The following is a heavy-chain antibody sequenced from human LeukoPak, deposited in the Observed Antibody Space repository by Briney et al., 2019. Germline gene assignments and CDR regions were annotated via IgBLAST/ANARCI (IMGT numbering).Heavy chain of an antibody. J-gene: IGHJ4*02. CDR1: GSSVSSGSYY. Sequence: PSETLSLTCTVSGSSVSSGSYYWSWIRQPPGKGLEWIGYIYYSGSTNYSPSLKSRVTISVDTSNQFSLKVSSVTAADTAVYYCAREKRDVHNSRLGFDHWGQGTLVTVSS. CDR3: AREKRDVHNSRLGFDH. D-gene: IGHD5-24*01. CDR2: IYYSGST. V-gene: IGHV4-61*01.